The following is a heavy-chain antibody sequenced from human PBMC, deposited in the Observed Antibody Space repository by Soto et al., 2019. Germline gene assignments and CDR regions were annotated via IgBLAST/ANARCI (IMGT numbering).Heavy chain of an antibody. Sequence: EVQLVESGGGLVKPGGSLRLSCAASGFSFSYYNMNWVRQAPGKGLEWVSYISYSSSYIYYTDSVKGRFTITRDNAKNSLYLQMNSRRAEDTAVYFCARSGYCSGGSCYSDSWGRGTLVTVSS. J-gene: IGHJ4*02. V-gene: IGHV3-21*01. CDR2: ISYSSSYI. CDR3: ARSGYCSGGSCYSDS. D-gene: IGHD2-15*01. CDR1: GFSFSYYN.